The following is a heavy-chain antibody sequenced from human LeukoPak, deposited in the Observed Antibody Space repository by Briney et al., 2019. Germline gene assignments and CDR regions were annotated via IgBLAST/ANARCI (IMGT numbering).Heavy chain of an antibody. D-gene: IGHD3-22*01. Sequence: GASVKLSCKASGYTLTSYYMHWVRHAPGQGLQWMGIINPSGGSTSYAQKFQGRVTMTRDTSTSTVYMELSSLRSEDTAVYYCARGGSYYDSSGYYNGYWGQGTLVTVSS. CDR2: INPSGGST. J-gene: IGHJ4*02. V-gene: IGHV1-46*01. CDR3: ARGGSYYDSSGYYNGY. CDR1: GYTLTSYY.